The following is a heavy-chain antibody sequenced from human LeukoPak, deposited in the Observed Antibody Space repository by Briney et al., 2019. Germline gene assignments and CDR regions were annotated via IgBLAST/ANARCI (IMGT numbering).Heavy chain of an antibody. Sequence: SETLSLTCTVSGYSISSGYDWGWIRQPPGKGVEWIGSIYHSGSTYYHPSLKSRVTISVDTSKNQFSPKLSSVTAADTAVYYCARVPYSAVGATVYYFDYWGQGTLVTVSS. J-gene: IGHJ4*02. CDR2: IYHSGST. CDR1: GYSISSGYD. CDR3: ARVPYSAVGATVYYFDY. D-gene: IGHD1-26*01. V-gene: IGHV4-38-2*02.